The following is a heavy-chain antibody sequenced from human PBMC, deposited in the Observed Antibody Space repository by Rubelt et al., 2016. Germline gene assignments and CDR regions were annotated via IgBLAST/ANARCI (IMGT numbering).Heavy chain of an antibody. J-gene: IGHJ4*02. CDR2: IFYSGST. Sequence: QVQLQESGPGLVKPPETLSLTCTVSGFSISSAYYWGWIRQPPGKGLEWIGNIFYSGSTHYNPSLKSRVTISVDPSKDQFPPKPNSVTAADTAVYYCARHGGNRQSGDYSHWDYWGQGTLVTVSS. D-gene: IGHD3-22*01. CDR3: ARHGGNRQSGDYSHWDY. CDR1: GFSISSAYY. V-gene: IGHV4-38-2*02.